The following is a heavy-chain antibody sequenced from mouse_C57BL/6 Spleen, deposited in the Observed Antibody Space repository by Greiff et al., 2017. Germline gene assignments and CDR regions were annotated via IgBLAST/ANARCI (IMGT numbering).Heavy chain of an antibody. D-gene: IGHD2-3*01. CDR3: ARDDGYSLYYFDY. CDR2: IDPSDSYT. CDR1: GYTFTSYW. V-gene: IGHV1-59*01. J-gene: IGHJ2*01. Sequence: VQLQQPGAELVRPGTSVKLSCKASGYTFTSYWMHWVKQRPGQGLEWIGVIDPSDSYTNYTQKFKGKATLTVDTSSSTAYMQLSSLTSEDSAVYYCARDDGYSLYYFDYGGQGTALTVSS.